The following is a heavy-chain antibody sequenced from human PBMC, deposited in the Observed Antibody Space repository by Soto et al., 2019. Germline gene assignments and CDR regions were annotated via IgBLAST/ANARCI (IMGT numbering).Heavy chain of an antibody. D-gene: IGHD3-16*02. CDR3: AREDGLGQELSFDY. Sequence: SETLSLTCTVSGGSISSYYWSWIRQPPGKGLEWIGYIYYSGSTNYNPSLKSRVTISVDTSKNQFSLKLSSVTAADTAVYYCAREDGLGQELSFDYWGQGTLVTVSS. CDR2: IYYSGST. V-gene: IGHV4-59*01. J-gene: IGHJ4*02. CDR1: GGSISSYY.